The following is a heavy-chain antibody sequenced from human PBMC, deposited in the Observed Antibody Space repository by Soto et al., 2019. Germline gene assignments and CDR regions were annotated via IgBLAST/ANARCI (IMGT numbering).Heavy chain of an antibody. CDR2: ISAYNGNT. CDR3: ARDFGSVVTITPGV. J-gene: IGHJ6*02. CDR1: GYTFTSYG. D-gene: IGHD5-12*01. V-gene: IGHV1-18*04. Sequence: ASVKVSCKASGYTFTSYGISCVRQAPGQGLEWMGWISAYNGNTNYAQKLQGRVTMTTDTSTSTAYMELRSLRSDDTAVYYCARDFGSVVTITPGVWGQGTTVTVSS.